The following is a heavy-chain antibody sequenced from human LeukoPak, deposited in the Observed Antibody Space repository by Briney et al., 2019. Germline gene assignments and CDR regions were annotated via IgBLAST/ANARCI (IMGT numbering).Heavy chain of an antibody. CDR3: ARRYFDY. V-gene: IGHV3-7*01. J-gene: IGHJ4*02. CDR1: GFTFSGYW. Sequence: GGSLRLSCAASGFTFSGYWMSWVRQAPGKGLEWVANIKQDGSEKYYVDSVKGRFTISRDNVKNSLYLQMNSLRAEDTAVYYCARRYFDYWGQGTLVTVSS. CDR2: IKQDGSEK.